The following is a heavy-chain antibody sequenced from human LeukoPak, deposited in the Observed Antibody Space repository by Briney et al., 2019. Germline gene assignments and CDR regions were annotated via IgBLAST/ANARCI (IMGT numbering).Heavy chain of an antibody. Sequence: PGGSLRLSCAASGFTFSGDYMSWIRQAPGKGLEWVSYISSAGSSIVYADSVKGRFTISRDNAKNSLFLQMNSLRAEDTAVYYCARARGAGPGAHFDYWGQGAPVIVSS. CDR2: ISSAGSSI. CDR1: GFTFSGDY. CDR3: ARARGAGPGAHFDY. J-gene: IGHJ4*02. D-gene: IGHD3-10*01. V-gene: IGHV3-11*01.